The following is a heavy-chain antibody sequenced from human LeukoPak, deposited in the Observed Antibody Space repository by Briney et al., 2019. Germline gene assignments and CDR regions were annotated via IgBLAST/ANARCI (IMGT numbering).Heavy chain of an antibody. J-gene: IGHJ4*02. V-gene: IGHV4-59*01. Sequence: SETLSLTRTVSGGSISSYYWSWIRQPPGKGLEWIGYIYYSGSTNYNPSLKSRVTISVDTSKNQFSLKLSSVTAADTAVYYCARSRQIQLWLEFDYWGQGTLVTVSS. CDR1: GGSISSYY. CDR3: ARSRQIQLWLEFDY. D-gene: IGHD5-18*01. CDR2: IYYSGST.